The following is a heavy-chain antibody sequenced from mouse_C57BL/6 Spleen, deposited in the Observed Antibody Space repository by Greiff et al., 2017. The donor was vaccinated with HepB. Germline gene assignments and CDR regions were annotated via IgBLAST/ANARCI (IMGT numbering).Heavy chain of an antibody. CDR1: GYTFTDYY. CDR3: ASLPWFAY. Sequence: VQLQQSGPELVKPGASVKISCKASGYTFTDYYMNWVKQSHGKSLEWIRDINPNNGGTSYNQKFKGKATLTVDKSSSTAYMELRSLTSEDSAGYCCASLPWFAYWGQGTLVTVSA. J-gene: IGHJ3*01. CDR2: INPNNGGT. V-gene: IGHV1-26*01.